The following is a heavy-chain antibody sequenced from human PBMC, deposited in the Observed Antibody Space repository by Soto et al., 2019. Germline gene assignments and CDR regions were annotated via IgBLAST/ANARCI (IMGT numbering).Heavy chain of an antibody. V-gene: IGHV4-59*01. Sequence: QVQLQESGPGLVKPSETLSLTCTVSGGSISSYYWSWIRQPPGKGLEWIGYIYYSGSTNYNPSLKSRVTISVDTSKNQFSLKLSSVTAADTAVYYCARVHSGYDLEFAPWGQGTLVTVSS. CDR2: IYYSGST. CDR3: ARVHSGYDLEFAP. J-gene: IGHJ5*02. CDR1: GGSISSYY. D-gene: IGHD5-12*01.